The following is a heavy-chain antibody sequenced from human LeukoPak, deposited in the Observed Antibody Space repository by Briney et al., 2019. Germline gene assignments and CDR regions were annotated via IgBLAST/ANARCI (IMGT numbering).Heavy chain of an antibody. CDR2: IKSKSNSYAT. CDR1: GFTFSGSA. CDR3: TTYGDYGPGSDY. Sequence: GGSLKLSCAASGFTFSGSAIHWVRQASGKGLEWVGRIKSKSNSYATAYAASVKGRFTISRDDSKNTAYLQMNSLKTEDTAVYYCTTYGDYGPGSDYWGQGTLVTVSS. D-gene: IGHD4-17*01. J-gene: IGHJ4*02. V-gene: IGHV3-73*01.